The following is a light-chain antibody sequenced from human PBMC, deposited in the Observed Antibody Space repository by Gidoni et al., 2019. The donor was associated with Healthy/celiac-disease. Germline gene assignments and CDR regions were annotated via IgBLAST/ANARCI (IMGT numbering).Light chain of an antibody. V-gene: IGKV3-11*01. J-gene: IGKJ5*01. CDR3: QQRSNWPT. Sequence: EIVLTLSPASLSLSPGERATLSCRASQSVSSYLAWYHQKPGQAPRLLIYDASNRATGIPARFSGSGSGTDFTLTISSLELEDFAVYYCQQRSNWPTFGQGTRLEIK. CDR2: DAS. CDR1: QSVSSY.